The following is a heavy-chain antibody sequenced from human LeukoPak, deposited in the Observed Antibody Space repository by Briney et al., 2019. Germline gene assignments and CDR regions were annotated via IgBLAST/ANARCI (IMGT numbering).Heavy chain of an antibody. CDR1: GFIFTNYA. J-gene: IGHJ2*01. V-gene: IGHV3-30*14. Sequence: HPGMSLRLSCAASGFIFTNYAMHWVRQAPGERPERVAVISVDGKSIFYTDSVKGRFTISRDDSKNTVYLQMNSLRADDTALYYCARVHLPVSWNWYFDLWGRGTLVTVSS. CDR3: ARVHLPVSWNWYFDL. CDR2: ISVDGKSI. D-gene: IGHD6-13*01.